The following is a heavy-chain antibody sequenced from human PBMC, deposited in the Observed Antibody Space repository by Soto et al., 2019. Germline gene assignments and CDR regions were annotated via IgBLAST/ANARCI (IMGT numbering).Heavy chain of an antibody. J-gene: IGHJ4*02. D-gene: IGHD2-2*01. CDR2: IKSKTDGGTT. CDR1: GLTFSNAW. V-gene: IGHV3-15*07. Sequence: GGSLRLSCAASGLTFSNAWMNWVRQAPGKGLEWVGRIKSKTDGGTTDYGAPVKGRFTISRDDSKNTLYVQMNSLKTEDTAVYYCSTSIVPAGPPGGHWGQATLVTVSS. CDR3: STSIVPAGPPGGH.